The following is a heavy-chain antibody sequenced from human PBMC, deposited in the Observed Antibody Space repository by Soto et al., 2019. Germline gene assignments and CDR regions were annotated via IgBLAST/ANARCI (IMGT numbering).Heavy chain of an antibody. CDR3: AKAYFVWSSEQPYYFDY. V-gene: IGHV3-23*01. CDR1: GFTFSNYA. J-gene: IGHJ4*02. Sequence: EVQLLDSGGGLVQPGGSLRLSCAASGFTFSNYAMTWVRQGPGKGLEWVSGISGSGGRSYYADSVNGRFTISRDNSKSTLYLQMNSLSAEDPAVYYCAKAYFVWSSEQPYYFDYWGQGTLVTVSS. D-gene: IGHD3-16*01. CDR2: ISGSGGRS.